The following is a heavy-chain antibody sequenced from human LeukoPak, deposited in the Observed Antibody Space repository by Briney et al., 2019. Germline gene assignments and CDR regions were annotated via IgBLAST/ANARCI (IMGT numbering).Heavy chain of an antibody. D-gene: IGHD1-26*01. CDR1: GFTVSSTY. J-gene: IGHJ4*02. Sequence: GGSLRLSCAASGFTVSSTYMSWVRQAPGKGLEWVSVIYSGGSTYYADSVKGRFTISRDNSKNTLYLQMNSLRAEDTAVYYCARGYSGSYRNTDYFDYWGQGTLVTVSS. V-gene: IGHV3-53*01. CDR3: ARGYSGSYRNTDYFDY. CDR2: IYSGGST.